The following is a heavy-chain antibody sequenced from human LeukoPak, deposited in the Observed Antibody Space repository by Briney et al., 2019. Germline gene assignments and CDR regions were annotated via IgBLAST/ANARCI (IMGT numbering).Heavy chain of an antibody. Sequence: AAVKVSCKASGYTFTSYAMYWGRHAPGQRLEWMGWINAGNGNTKYSQKLQGRVTITRDTSASTAYMELSSLRSEDTAVYYCARDLYYGSGSPPYYYYGMDVWGKGTTVTVSS. J-gene: IGHJ6*04. D-gene: IGHD3-10*01. V-gene: IGHV1-3*01. CDR3: ARDLYYGSGSPPYYYYGMDV. CDR1: GYTFTSYA. CDR2: INAGNGNT.